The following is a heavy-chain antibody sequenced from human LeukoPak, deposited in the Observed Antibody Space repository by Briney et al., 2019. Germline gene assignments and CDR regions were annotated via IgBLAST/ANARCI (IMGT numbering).Heavy chain of an antibody. CDR2: IKQDGSEK. J-gene: IGHJ1*01. CDR3: ARDDGLLWFGEPHAY. Sequence: GGSLRLSCAASGFTFSSYWMSWVRQAPGKGLEGVANIKQDGSEKYYVDSVKGRFTISRDNAKNSLYLQMNSLRAEDTAVYYCARDDGLLWFGEPHAYWGQGTLVTVSS. D-gene: IGHD3-10*01. CDR1: GFTFSSYW. V-gene: IGHV3-7*01.